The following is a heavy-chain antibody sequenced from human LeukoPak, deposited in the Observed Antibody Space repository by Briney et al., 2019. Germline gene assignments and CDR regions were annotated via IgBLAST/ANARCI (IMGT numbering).Heavy chain of an antibody. CDR1: GYTLTELS. J-gene: IGHJ4*02. Sequence: ASAKVSCKVSGYTLTELSMHWVRQAPGKGLEWMGGFDPEDGETIYAQKFQGRVTMTEDTSTDTAYMELSSLRSEDTAVYYCATLGITGTTWGDYWGQGTLVTVSS. CDR2: FDPEDGET. D-gene: IGHD1-20*01. V-gene: IGHV1-24*01. CDR3: ATLGITGTTWGDY.